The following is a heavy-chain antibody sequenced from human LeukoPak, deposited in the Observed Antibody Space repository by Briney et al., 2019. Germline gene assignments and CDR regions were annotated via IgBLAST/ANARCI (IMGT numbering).Heavy chain of an antibody. V-gene: IGHV3-21*01. J-gene: IGHJ4*02. D-gene: IGHD6-19*01. CDR2: ISSSSSYI. CDR3: ARALEYSSGWYDY. CDR1: GFTFSSYS. Sequence: GGSLRLSCVASGFTFSSYSMNWVRQAPGKGLEWVSSISSSSSYIYYADSVKGRFTISRDNAKNSLYLQMNSLRAEDTAVYYCARALEYSSGWYDYWGQGTLVTVSS.